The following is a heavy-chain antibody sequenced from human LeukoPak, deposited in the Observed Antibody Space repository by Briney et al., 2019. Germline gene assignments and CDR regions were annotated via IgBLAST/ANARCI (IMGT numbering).Heavy chain of an antibody. J-gene: IGHJ3*01. CDR3: ATAPRRDGYNGDALEV. CDR1: GYTLTELS. Sequence: ASVTVSCKVSGYTLTELSMHWVRQAPGNGLEWMGGFDPEDGETIYAQKFQGRVTMTDDTSTDTAYMELSSLRSEDTAMYYCATAPRRDGYNGDALEVWGQGRMVTVSS. V-gene: IGHV1-24*01. CDR2: FDPEDGET. D-gene: IGHD5-24*01.